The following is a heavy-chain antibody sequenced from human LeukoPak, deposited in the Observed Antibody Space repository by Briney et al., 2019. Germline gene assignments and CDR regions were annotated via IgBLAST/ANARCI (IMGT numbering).Heavy chain of an antibody. CDR1: GFTFSSYS. CDR3: ARGGYYDSSGQTDY. D-gene: IGHD3-22*01. J-gene: IGHJ4*02. Sequence: GGCLRLSCAASGFTFSSYSMNWVRQAPGKGLEWVSYISSSSSTIYYADSVKGRFTISRDNAKNSLYLQMNSLRAEDTAVYYCARGGYYDSSGQTDYWGQGTLVTVSS. V-gene: IGHV3-48*01. CDR2: ISSSSSTI.